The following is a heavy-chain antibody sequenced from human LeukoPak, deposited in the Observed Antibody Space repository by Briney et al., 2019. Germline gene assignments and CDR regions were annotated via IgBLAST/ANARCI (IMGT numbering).Heavy chain of an antibody. CDR2: IYTSGTT. Sequence: PSETLSRTCTVSGATVSGGSISRYYWSWIRQPAGKGLQWIGRIYTSGTTNCNPSLKSRVTMSVDTSKNQFSLKLSTVTAADTAVYHCASVDTVMVRHAFDIWGQGTMVTVSS. J-gene: IGHJ3*02. CDR1: GGSISRYY. V-gene: IGHV4-4*07. D-gene: IGHD5-18*01. CDR3: ASVDTVMVRHAFDI.